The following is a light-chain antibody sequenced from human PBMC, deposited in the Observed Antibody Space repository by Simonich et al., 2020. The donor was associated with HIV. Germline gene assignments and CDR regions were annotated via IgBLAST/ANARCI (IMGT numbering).Light chain of an antibody. J-gene: IGKJ4*01. Sequence: EIVMTQSPVTLSVSPGERATLSCRASQSVSSNLVWYQQKACQAPRLLIHGASTRATGIPGRFSGSGSGTEFTLTISSMQSEDFAVYYCQQYNKWPTFGGGTKVEIK. CDR2: GAS. CDR1: QSVSSN. CDR3: QQYNKWPT. V-gene: IGKV3-15*01.